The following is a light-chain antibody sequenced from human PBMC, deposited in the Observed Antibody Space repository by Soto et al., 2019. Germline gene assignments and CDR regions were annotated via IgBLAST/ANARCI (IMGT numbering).Light chain of an antibody. CDR1: RRDVGAYNY. V-gene: IGLV2-8*01. J-gene: IGLJ1*01. CDR3: CSYADNTDYV. Sequence: QSVLTQPPSASGSLGQSVTISCTGNRRDVGAYNYVSWYQQHPGKAPKLMIYEVTRRPSGVPDRFSGSKSGNTASLNVSGLQAEDEADYYCCSYADNTDYVFGTGTKLTVL. CDR2: EVT.